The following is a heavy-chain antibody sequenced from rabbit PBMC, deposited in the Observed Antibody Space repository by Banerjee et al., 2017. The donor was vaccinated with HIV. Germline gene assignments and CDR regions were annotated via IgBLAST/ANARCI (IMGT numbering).Heavy chain of an antibody. Sequence: QSLEESGGDLVKPGASLTLTCTASGFSFCTSYWKCWVRQAPGMGLEWIACIYGGSSGSTYYASWAKGRFTISKTSSTTVTLQVTSLTAADTATYFCARTSSGGYIYGMDLWGPGTLVTVS. D-gene: IGHD1-1*01. CDR2: IYGGSSGST. CDR1: GFSFCTSYW. J-gene: IGHJ6*01. CDR3: ARTSSGGYIYGMDL. V-gene: IGHV1S40*01.